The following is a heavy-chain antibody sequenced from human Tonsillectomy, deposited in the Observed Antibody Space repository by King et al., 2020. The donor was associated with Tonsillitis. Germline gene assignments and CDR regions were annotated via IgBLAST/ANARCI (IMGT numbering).Heavy chain of an antibody. CDR2: ISYDGSNK. D-gene: IGHD5-12*01. Sequence: VQLVESGGGVVQTGRSLRLSCAASGFTFSSYAVHWVRQAPGKGLEWVAVISYDGSNKYYADSVKGRFTISRENSKNTLYLQMNSQRAEDTAVYCCTRNPYVYSYFDYWGQGTLVTVSS. J-gene: IGHJ4*02. V-gene: IGHV3-30*04. CDR1: GFTFSSYA. CDR3: TRNPYVYSYFDY.